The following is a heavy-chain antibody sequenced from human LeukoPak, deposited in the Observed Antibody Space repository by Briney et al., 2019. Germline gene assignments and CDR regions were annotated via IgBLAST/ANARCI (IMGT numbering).Heavy chain of an antibody. Sequence: SVKVSCKASGGVFNSYAVSWVRQAPGQGLEWMGGIIPIFGTTDYAQNFQGRVTFTADEVTSTAYMEMRRLRSEDTAVYYCTRGQGGYPVPRYYYDMGAWGEGTMVIVSS. V-gene: IGHV1-69*13. CDR3: TRGQGGYPVPRYYYDMGA. CDR1: GGVFNSYA. J-gene: IGHJ6*04. CDR2: IIPIFGTT. D-gene: IGHD3-16*02.